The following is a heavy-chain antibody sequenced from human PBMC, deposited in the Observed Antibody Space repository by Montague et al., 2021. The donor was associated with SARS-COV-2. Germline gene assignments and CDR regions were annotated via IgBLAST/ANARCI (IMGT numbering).Heavy chain of an antibody. V-gene: IGHV4-61*02. CDR1: GGSISSGSYY. CDR3: ARAHSGSWAHLDN. CDR2: IYTSGTT. J-gene: IGHJ4*02. D-gene: IGHD5-12*01. Sequence: TLSLTCTVSGGSISSGSYYWSRIRQPAGKGLEWIERIYTSGTTDYXFSLKSRVTISVDTSKNQFSLKLTSVTAADTAVYYCARAHSGSWAHLDNWGQGSLVTVSS.